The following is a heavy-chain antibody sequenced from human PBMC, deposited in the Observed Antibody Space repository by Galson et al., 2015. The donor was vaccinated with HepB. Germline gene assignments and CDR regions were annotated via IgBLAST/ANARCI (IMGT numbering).Heavy chain of an antibody. CDR2: ISGSTGST. Sequence: SLRHSCAASGFTFSSSALSWVRQAPGKGLEWVSYISGSTGSTYYADSVKGRFTISRDNSKNTLYLQMNGLRAEDTAVYNCAKVADGDLNWYFDLWGRGTLVTVSS. V-gene: IGHV3-23*01. CDR3: AKVADGDLNWYFDL. J-gene: IGHJ2*01. D-gene: IGHD4-17*01. CDR1: GFTFSSSA.